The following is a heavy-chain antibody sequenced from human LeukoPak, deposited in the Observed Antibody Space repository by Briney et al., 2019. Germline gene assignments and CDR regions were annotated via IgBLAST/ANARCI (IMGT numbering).Heavy chain of an antibody. J-gene: IGHJ4*02. CDR2: INHSGST. Sequence: SETLSLTCAVYGGSFSGYYWSWIRQPPGKGLEWIGEINHSGSTNYNPSFKSRVTISVDTSKNQFSLKLSSVTAADTAVYYCARIERRYCSGGSCKRGSFDYWGQGTLVTVSS. CDR3: ARIERRYCSGGSCKRGSFDY. V-gene: IGHV4-34*01. CDR1: GGSFSGYY. D-gene: IGHD2-15*01.